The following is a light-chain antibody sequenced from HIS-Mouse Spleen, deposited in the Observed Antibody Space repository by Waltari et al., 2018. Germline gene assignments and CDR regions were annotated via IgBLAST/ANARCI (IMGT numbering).Light chain of an antibody. CDR1: ALPKKY. Sequence: SYELTQPPSVSVSPGQTARITCSGDALPKKYAYWYQQKSGQAPLLVIYEDSKRPSGIPDRFSGSSSGTMATLTISGAQVEYEADYYCYATDSSGNHRVFGGGTKLTVL. CDR3: YATDSSGNHRV. CDR2: EDS. V-gene: IGLV3-10*01. J-gene: IGLJ2*01.